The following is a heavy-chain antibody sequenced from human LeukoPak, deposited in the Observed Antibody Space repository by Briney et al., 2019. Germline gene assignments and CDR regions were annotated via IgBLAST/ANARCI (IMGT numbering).Heavy chain of an antibody. CDR1: GGSFSNYS. D-gene: IGHD5-18*01. CDR2: INQSGST. J-gene: IGHJ4*02. CDR3: ARVDTSSDF. Sequence: SETLSLTCAVYGGSFSNYSWSWIRRPPGKGLEWIGEINQSGSTKYNPSLKSRVTISADTSKKQVFLKLSSVTAADTGIYYCARVDTSSDFWGPGALATVSS. V-gene: IGHV4-34*01.